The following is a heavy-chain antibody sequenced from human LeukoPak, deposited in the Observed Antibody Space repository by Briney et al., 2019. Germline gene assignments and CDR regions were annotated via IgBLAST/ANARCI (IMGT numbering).Heavy chain of an antibody. Sequence: PGGSLTLSRAASAFTFNTYLMHLVRHAPGTALVWISPFNSDGRSTSYADSVKGRFTISRDNAKKTLYLQMNSLRVEETAVYYCARDQGGATRIDYWGQGTLVTVSS. J-gene: IGHJ4*02. CDR3: ARDQGGATRIDY. CDR2: FNSDGRST. CDR1: AFTFNTYL. V-gene: IGHV3-74*01. D-gene: IGHD1-26*01.